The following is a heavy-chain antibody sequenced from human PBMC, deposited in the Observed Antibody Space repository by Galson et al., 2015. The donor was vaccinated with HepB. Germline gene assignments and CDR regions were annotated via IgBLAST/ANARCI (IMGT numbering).Heavy chain of an antibody. J-gene: IGHJ4*02. D-gene: IGHD3-10*01. Sequence: SLRLSCAASGFTFTNAWMSWVRQAPGKGLEWVGRIKSKTDGGTTDYAAPVKGRFTISRDDSKNMLYLQMNGLKTEDTAVYYCTTGSFTMPFCWGQGTLVTVSS. CDR1: GFTFTNAW. V-gene: IGHV3-15*01. CDR2: IKSKTDGGTT. CDR3: TTGSFTMPFC.